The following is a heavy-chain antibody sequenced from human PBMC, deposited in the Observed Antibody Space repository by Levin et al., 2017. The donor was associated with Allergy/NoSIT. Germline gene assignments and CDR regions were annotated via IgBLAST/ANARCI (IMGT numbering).Heavy chain of an antibody. CDR1: GFPFRSSW. Sequence: LSLTCAASGFPFRSSWMSWVRQAPGKGLEWVANIKQDGSEKYYVDSVKGRFTISRDNAKNSLYLQMNSLRAEDTAVYYCARDTYDFWRGYIIYYYYYGMDVWGQGTTVTVSS. CDR2: IKQDGSEK. D-gene: IGHD3-3*01. CDR3: ARDTYDFWRGYIIYYYYYGMDV. J-gene: IGHJ6*02. V-gene: IGHV3-7*01.